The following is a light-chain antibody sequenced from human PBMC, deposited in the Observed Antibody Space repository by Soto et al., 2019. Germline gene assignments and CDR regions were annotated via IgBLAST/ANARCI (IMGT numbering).Light chain of an antibody. J-gene: IGLJ2*01. CDR1: ALPNQY. Sequence: SYELTQPPSVSVSPGQTARITCSGDALPNQYAYWYQQKPGQAPVLLIYRYTERPSGIPERFSGSSSGTTVTLTISGVQAEDEADYFCQSADGSGSYVVFGGGTKLT. CDR2: RYT. V-gene: IGLV3-25*03. CDR3: QSADGSGSYVV.